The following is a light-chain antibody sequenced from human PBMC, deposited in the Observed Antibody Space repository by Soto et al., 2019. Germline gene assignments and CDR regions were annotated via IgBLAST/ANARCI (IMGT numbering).Light chain of an antibody. CDR3: QQYGSSPPVT. J-gene: IGKJ5*01. Sequence: EIVLTQSPGTLSLSPGERATLSCRASQSVSSTYLAWYQQRPGQAPRLLIYGASGRATGIPDRFSGSGSGTDFTRTISRLEPEDFAVYYCQQYGSSPPVTFGQGTRLEIK. CDR1: QSVSSTY. CDR2: GAS. V-gene: IGKV3-20*01.